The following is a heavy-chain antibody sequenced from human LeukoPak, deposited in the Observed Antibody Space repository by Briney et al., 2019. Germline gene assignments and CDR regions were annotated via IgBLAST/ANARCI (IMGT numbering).Heavy chain of an antibody. Sequence: SQTLSLTCTVSGGSISSGSYYWSWIRQPAGKGLEWIGRIYTSGSTNYNPSLKSRVTISVDTSKNQFSLKLSSVTAADTAVYYCARDQRREGSKPYYYGSGSRNNWFDPWGQGTLVTVSS. CDR1: GGSISSGSYY. CDR2: IYTSGST. CDR3: ARDQRREGSKPYYYGSGSRNNWFDP. V-gene: IGHV4-61*02. J-gene: IGHJ5*02. D-gene: IGHD3-10*01.